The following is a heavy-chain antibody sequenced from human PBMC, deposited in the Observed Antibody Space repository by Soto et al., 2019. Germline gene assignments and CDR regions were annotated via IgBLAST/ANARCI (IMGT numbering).Heavy chain of an antibody. J-gene: IGHJ4*02. Sequence: SETLSLTCTVSGGSISGYYWSWIRQPPGKGLEWIGYIYYSGSTIYNPSLRSRVTISVDTSKNQFSLKLSSVTAADTAVYYCARARYDSSGYYYFDYWGQGTLVTVSS. CDR2: IYYSGST. D-gene: IGHD3-22*01. CDR3: ARARYDSSGYYYFDY. CDR1: GGSISGYY. V-gene: IGHV4-59*01.